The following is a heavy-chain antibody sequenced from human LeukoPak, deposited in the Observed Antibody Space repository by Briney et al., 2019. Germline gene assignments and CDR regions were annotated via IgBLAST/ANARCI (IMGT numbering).Heavy chain of an antibody. J-gene: IGHJ6*03. D-gene: IGHD6-13*01. CDR1: GYTFTGYY. V-gene: IGHV1-2*02. CDR2: INPNSGGT. Sequence: ASVKVSCKASGYTFTGYYMHWVRQAPGQGLEWMGWINPNSGGTNYAQKFQGRVTMTRDTSISTAYMELSRLRSDDTAVYYCARDDRRSTRTYHYYYYYMDVWGKGTTVTVSS. CDR3: ARDDRRSTRTYHYYYYYMDV.